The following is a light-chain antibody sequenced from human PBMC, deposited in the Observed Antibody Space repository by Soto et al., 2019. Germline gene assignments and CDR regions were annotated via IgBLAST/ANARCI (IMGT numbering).Light chain of an antibody. J-gene: IGLJ3*02. CDR2: ENN. CDR3: GTWDSSRSAGV. CDR1: SSNIGNNY. V-gene: IGLV1-51*02. Sequence: QSVLTQPPSVSAAPGQKVTISCSGSSSNIGNNYVSWYQQLPGTAPKLLIYENNKRPSGIPDRFSGSKSGTSATLGITGLQTGDEADYDCGTWDSSRSAGVFGGGTKRTVL.